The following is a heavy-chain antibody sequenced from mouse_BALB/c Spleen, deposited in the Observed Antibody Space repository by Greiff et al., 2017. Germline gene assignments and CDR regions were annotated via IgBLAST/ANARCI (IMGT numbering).Heavy chain of an antibody. J-gene: IGHJ2*01. CDR3: ARGGDPHFDY. Sequence: EVKLMESGGGLVQPGGSRKLSCAASGFTFSSFGMHWVRQAPEKGLEWVAYISSGSSTIYYADTVKGRFTISRDNPKNTLFLQMTSLRSEDTAMYYCARGGDPHFDYWGQGTTLTVSS. CDR1: GFTFSSFG. D-gene: IGHD2-13*01. V-gene: IGHV5-17*02. CDR2: ISSGSSTI.